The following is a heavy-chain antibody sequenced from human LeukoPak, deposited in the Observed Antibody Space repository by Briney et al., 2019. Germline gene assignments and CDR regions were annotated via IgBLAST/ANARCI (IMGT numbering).Heavy chain of an antibody. J-gene: IGHJ4*02. CDR1: GYTFTTYG. CDR2: LDNNGDNT. CDR3: ARVVDHDYGDYYLDY. D-gene: IGHD4-17*01. Sequence: GGSLRLSCVGSGYTFTTYGMSWVRQAPGKGLEWVSGLDNNGDNTYYADSVKGRLTISRDNSKNTLYLQMNSLRAEDTAVYYCARVVDHDYGDYYLDYWGQGTLVTVSS. V-gene: IGHV3-23*01.